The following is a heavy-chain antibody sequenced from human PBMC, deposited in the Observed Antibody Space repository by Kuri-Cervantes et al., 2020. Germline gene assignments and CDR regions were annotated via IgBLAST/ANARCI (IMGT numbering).Heavy chain of an antibody. J-gene: IGHJ4*02. V-gene: IGHV4-59*01. CDR3: ARGGFRHIDY. CDR1: GGSISSYY. D-gene: IGHD3-10*01. CDR2: IYYSGST. Sequence: GSLRLSCTVSGGSISSYYWSWIRQPPGKGLEWIGYIYYSGSTNYNPSLKSRVTISVDTSKNQFSLKLSSATAADTAVYYCARGGFRHIDYWGQGTLVTVSS.